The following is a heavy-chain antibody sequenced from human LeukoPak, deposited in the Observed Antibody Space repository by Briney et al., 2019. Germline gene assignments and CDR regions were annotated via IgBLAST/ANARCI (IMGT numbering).Heavy chain of an antibody. CDR1: GGSLSSYY. J-gene: IGHJ4*02. CDR3: ARAGGVKTAALDLDY. Sequence: SETLSLTCTVSGGSLSSYYWSRIRQPPGKGLEWIGHIYYSGSANHNPSLKSRVTISRDTSKNQFSLKLTSVTTADTAVYYCARAGGVKTAALDLDYWGQGTLVTVSS. D-gene: IGHD6-25*01. CDR2: IYYSGSA. V-gene: IGHV4-59*01.